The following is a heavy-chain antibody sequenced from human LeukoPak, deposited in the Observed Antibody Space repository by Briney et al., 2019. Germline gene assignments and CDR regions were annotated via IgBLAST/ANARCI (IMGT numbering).Heavy chain of an antibody. CDR3: TRVYNPDYYYYMDV. CDR1: GGSISSYY. CDR2: IYYSGST. V-gene: IGHV4-59*12. J-gene: IGHJ6*03. Sequence: SETLSLTCTVSGGSISSYYWSWIRQPPGKGLEWIGYIYYSGSTYYTPSLKSRAFISVDTSQNHFSLSLRSVTAADTAVYYCTRVYNPDYYYYMDVWGKGTTVTVSS. D-gene: IGHD1-14*01.